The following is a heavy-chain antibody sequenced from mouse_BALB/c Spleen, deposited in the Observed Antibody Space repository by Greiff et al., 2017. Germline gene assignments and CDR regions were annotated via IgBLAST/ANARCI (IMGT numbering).Heavy chain of an antibody. D-gene: IGHD2-3*01. CDR2: ISDGGSYT. Sequence: EVKLQESGGGLVKPGGSLKLSCAASGFTFSDYYMYWVRQTPEKRLEWVATISDGGSYTYYPDSVKGRFTISRDNAKNNLYLQMSSLKSEDTAMYYCARGGDGYYLAYWGQGTLVTVSA. V-gene: IGHV5-4*02. CDR3: ARGGDGYYLAY. CDR1: GFTFSDYY. J-gene: IGHJ3*01.